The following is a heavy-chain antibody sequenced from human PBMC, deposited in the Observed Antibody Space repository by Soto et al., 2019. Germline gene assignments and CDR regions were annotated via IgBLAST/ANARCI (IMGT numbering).Heavy chain of an antibody. CDR1: GFTFSSYA. CDR2: ISSNGGST. CDR3: VKDRGSSSSHYYYYYGMDV. D-gene: IGHD6-6*01. Sequence: GGSLRLSCSASGFTFSSYAMHWVRQAPGKGLEYVSAISSNGGSTYYADSVKGRFTISRDNSKNTLYLQMSSLRAEDTAVYYCVKDRGSSSSHYYYYYGMDVWGQGTTVTVSS. V-gene: IGHV3-64D*08. J-gene: IGHJ6*02.